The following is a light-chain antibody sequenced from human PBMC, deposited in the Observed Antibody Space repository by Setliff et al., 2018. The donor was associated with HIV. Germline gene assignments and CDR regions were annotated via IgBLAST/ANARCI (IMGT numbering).Light chain of an antibody. CDR2: DNN. CDR3: GTRDGSLSAYG. J-gene: IGLJ1*01. Sequence: QSVLSQPPSVSSAPGQKVTISCSRSIYNIGDNYVSWYQQVPGTAPKLLIYDNNKRPSGIPDRLSGSKSGTSATLGITGLQTGDEATYYCGTRDGSLSAYGVGTGTKV. CDR1: IYNIGDNY. V-gene: IGLV1-51*01.